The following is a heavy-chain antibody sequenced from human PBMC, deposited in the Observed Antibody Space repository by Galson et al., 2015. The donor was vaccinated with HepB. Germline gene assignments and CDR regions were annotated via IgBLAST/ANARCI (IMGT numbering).Heavy chain of an antibody. D-gene: IGHD2-2*01. CDR2: IDPSDSYT. CDR3: ARLGSEASSTSFDFYYYMDG. V-gene: IGHV5-10-1*01. Sequence: QSGAEVKKPGESLRISCKGSGYTFTSYGISWVRQMPGKGLEWMGKIDPSDSYTNYSPSFQGHVTISADTSISTAYLQWSSLKASDTAMYYCARLGSEASSTSFDFYYYMDGWGKGTTVTVSS. J-gene: IGHJ6*03. CDR1: GYTFTSYG.